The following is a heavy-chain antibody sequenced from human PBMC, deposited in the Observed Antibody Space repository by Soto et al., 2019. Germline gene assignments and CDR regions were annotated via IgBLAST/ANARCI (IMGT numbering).Heavy chain of an antibody. J-gene: IGHJ5*02. CDR3: ARGVYYYGSGSTPTSWFDP. D-gene: IGHD3-10*01. Sequence: PGGSLGLACAASGFTFSSYDMHWVRQATGKGLEWVSAIGTAGDTYYPGSVKGRFTISRENAKHSLYLQMNSLRAGDTAVYYCARGVYYYGSGSTPTSWFDPWGQGTLVTVSS. CDR2: IGTAGDT. V-gene: IGHV3-13*01. CDR1: GFTFSSYD.